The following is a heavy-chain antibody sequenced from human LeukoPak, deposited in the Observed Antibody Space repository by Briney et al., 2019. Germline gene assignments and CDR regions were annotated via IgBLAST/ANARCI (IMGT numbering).Heavy chain of an antibody. CDR3: AKDPYDTSGYYFDS. J-gene: IGHJ4*02. CDR2: VSGSGGST. Sequence: GGSLRLSCAASGFTFNSYAMSWVRQAPGKGLEWVSNVSGSGGSTYYADPVKGRFTISRDNSKNTLYLQISSLRAEDTAVYYFAKDPYDTSGYYFDSWGQGTLVTVSS. D-gene: IGHD3-22*01. CDR1: GFTFNSYA. V-gene: IGHV3-23*01.